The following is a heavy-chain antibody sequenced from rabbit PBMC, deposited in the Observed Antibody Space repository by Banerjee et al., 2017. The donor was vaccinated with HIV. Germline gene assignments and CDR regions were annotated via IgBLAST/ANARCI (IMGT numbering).Heavy chain of an antibody. CDR3: ARDSNL. J-gene: IGHJ4*01. V-gene: IGHV1S47*01. CDR1: GFDFSTYG. CDR2: ISTGDGST. Sequence: QEQLVESGGGLVQPGGSLKLSCKASGFDFSTYGVNWVRQAPGKGLEWIGCISTGDGSTYYASWVNGRFSISRENTQNTVSLQMNSLTAADTATYFCARDSNLWGPGTLVTIS.